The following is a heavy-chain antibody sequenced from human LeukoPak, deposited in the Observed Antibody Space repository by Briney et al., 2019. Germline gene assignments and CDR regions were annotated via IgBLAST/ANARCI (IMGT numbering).Heavy chain of an antibody. D-gene: IGHD6-19*01. V-gene: IGHV4-39*01. J-gene: IGHJ5*02. Sequence: PSETLSLTCTVSGGSISSSSYYWGWIRQPPGKGLEWIGSIYYSGSTYYNPSLKSRVTISVDTSKNQFSLKLSSVTAADTAVYYCARGYSGWYTAGGNWFDPWGQGTLVTVSS. CDR3: ARGYSGWYTAGGNWFDP. CDR2: IYYSGST. CDR1: GGSISSSSYY.